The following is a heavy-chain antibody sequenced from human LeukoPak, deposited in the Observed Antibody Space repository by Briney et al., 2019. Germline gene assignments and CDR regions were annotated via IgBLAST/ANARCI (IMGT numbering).Heavy chain of an antibody. CDR1: GGSISSSSYY. D-gene: IGHD3-22*01. Sequence: SETPSLTCTVSGGSISSSSYYWGWLRQPPGKGLEWFGSMYYSGSTYYNPSLKSRVTMSVDTSKNQFSLKLSSVTAADTAVYYCARLSGGDYDTSSSFHLHHFDYGGQGTLVTVS. CDR3: ARLSGGDYDTSSSFHLHHFDY. CDR2: MYYSGST. V-gene: IGHV4-39*01. J-gene: IGHJ4*02.